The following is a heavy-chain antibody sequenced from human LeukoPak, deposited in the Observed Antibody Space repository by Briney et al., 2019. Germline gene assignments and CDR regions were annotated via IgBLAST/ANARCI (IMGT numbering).Heavy chain of an antibody. V-gene: IGHV3-7*04. Sequence: GGSLRLACVASGFAFSNFWMTWVRQAPGRGLEWVANIHPEGNEKYHVESVKGRFTISRDNAKNSLFLQMNGLRVEDTAVYYCARGDDFSGDHWGQGILVTVSS. D-gene: IGHD1-1*01. J-gene: IGHJ4*02. CDR3: ARGDDFSGDH. CDR2: IHPEGNEK. CDR1: GFAFSNFW.